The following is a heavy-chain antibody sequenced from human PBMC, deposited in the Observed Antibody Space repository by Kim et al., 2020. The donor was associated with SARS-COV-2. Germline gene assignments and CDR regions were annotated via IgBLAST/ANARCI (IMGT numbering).Heavy chain of an antibody. J-gene: IGHJ3*01. CDR3: KKNPPTGYSAWAT. D-gene: IGHD6-19*01. Sequence: GGSLRLSCAASGITFSAYAMSWVRQPPGKGLEWVSAISGSGDATYYADSVRGRFTISRDNSKNKQYLQIHSLSADATALYYCKKNPPTGYSAWATRGQGT. V-gene: IGHV3-23*01. CDR2: ISGSGDAT. CDR1: GITFSAYA.